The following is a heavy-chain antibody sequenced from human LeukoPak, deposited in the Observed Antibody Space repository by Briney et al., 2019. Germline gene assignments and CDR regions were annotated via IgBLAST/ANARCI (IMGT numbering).Heavy chain of an antibody. V-gene: IGHV3-33*01. CDR3: ARDHDQYTNGF. J-gene: IGHJ4*02. Sequence: GRSLRLSCAASGFTFSSYGMHWVRQAPGKGLEWVAVIWYDGSNKYYADSVKGRFTISRDNSKNTLYLQMNSLRAEDTAVCYCARDHDQYTNGFWGQGTLVTVSS. D-gene: IGHD5-18*01. CDR1: GFTFSSYG. CDR2: IWYDGSNK.